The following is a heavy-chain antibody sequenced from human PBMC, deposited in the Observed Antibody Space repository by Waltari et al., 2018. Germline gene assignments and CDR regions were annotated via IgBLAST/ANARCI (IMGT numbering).Heavy chain of an antibody. CDR3: ARAPHYSSSWYARPSFQNDAFEI. CDR1: GGSFSGYY. CDR2: INHSGST. D-gene: IGHD6-13*01. Sequence: QVQLQQWGAGLLKPSETLSLTCAVYGGSFSGYYWSWIRQPPGKGLEWIGEINHSGSTNCHPSLKRRVTISLDTSRNQFSRKRSSVPAAGPAVYYCARAPHYSSSWYARPSFQNDAFEIWGQGTMVTVSS. V-gene: IGHV4-34*01. J-gene: IGHJ3*02.